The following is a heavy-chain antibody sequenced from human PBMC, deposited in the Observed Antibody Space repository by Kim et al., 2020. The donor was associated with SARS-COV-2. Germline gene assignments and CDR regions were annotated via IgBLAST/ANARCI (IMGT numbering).Heavy chain of an antibody. J-gene: IGHJ5*02. V-gene: IGHV3-48*02. D-gene: IGHD3-10*01. Sequence: GGSLRLSCAASGFTFSSYSMNWVRQAPGKGLEWVSYISSSSSTIYYADSVKGRFTISRDNAKNSLYLQMNSLRDEDTAVYYCARALWFGEPTYNWFDPWGQGTLVTVSS. CDR3: ARALWFGEPTYNWFDP. CDR1: GFTFSSYS. CDR2: ISSSSSTI.